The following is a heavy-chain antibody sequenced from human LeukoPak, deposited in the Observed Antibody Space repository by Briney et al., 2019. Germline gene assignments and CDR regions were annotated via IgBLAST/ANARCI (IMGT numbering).Heavy chain of an antibody. V-gene: IGHV3-23*01. CDR3: AKQTYCSAGSCYGPLDP. Sequence: GGSLRLSCTASGFTFSSYAMNWVRQAPGKGLEWVSAISGSGGNTYYADSVKGQFTISRDNSKNTVYLQMNGLRAEDTAVYYCAKQTYCSAGSCYGPLDPWGQGTPVTVSS. CDR1: GFTFSSYA. CDR2: ISGSGGNT. J-gene: IGHJ5*02. D-gene: IGHD2-15*01.